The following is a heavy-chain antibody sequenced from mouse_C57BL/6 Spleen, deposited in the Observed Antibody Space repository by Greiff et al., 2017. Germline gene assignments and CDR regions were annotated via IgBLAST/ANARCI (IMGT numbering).Heavy chain of an antibody. D-gene: IGHD1-2*01. Sequence: VQLQQSGAELVKPGASVKMSCKASGYTFTTYSIEWMKQHHGKSLVWNGNFPPYNDDTKYNEKFKGKDTLTVEKSSSTVYLELSRLTSDDSAVYYCAREGYYGIPFAYWGQGTLVTVSA. V-gene: IGHV1-47*01. J-gene: IGHJ3*01. CDR1: GYTFTTYS. CDR3: AREGYYGIPFAY. CDR2: FPPYNDDT.